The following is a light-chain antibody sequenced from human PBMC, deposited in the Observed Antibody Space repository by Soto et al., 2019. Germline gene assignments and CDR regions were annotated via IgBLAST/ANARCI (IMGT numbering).Light chain of an antibody. CDR1: RSLLKANGYTY. J-gene: IGKJ1*01. CDR3: MQTLEIRT. CDR2: LGY. V-gene: IGKV2-28*01. Sequence: DIVMTQSPLSLTVTPGEPASISCGSSRSLLKANGYTYFHWFLQKPGQSPQLLIYLGYTRAPGVPDRFSGTGSGTHFTLEISRVEADDVGVYYCMQTLEIRTFGQGTKLEIK.